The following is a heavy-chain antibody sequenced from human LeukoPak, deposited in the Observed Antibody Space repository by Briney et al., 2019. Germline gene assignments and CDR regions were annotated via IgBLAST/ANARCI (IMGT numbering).Heavy chain of an antibody. CDR1: EYSFTSYW. Sequence: GESLKISCKGSEYSFTSYWSGWVLQMPGKGLEWMGIIYPGDSDTRYSPSFQGQVTISADKSISTAYLQWSSLKASDTAMYYCARLMPAVAGVDYWGQGTLFTVSS. D-gene: IGHD6-19*01. V-gene: IGHV5-51*01. J-gene: IGHJ4*02. CDR2: IYPGDSDT. CDR3: ARLMPAVAGVDY.